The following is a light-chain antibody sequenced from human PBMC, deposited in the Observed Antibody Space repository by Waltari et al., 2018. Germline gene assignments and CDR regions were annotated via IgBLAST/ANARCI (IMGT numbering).Light chain of an antibody. CDR3: LSRDTSSTRL. CDR1: SPRRYY. CDR2: GQD. Sequence: SSELTQDPAVSVALGQTVRITCQGASPRRYYASWYQQRPGQAPILVLHGQDNRPSGIPDRFSGSTSGNTASLTITGAQAEDEADYYCLSRDTSSTRLFGGGTRLTV. J-gene: IGLJ2*01. V-gene: IGLV3-19*01.